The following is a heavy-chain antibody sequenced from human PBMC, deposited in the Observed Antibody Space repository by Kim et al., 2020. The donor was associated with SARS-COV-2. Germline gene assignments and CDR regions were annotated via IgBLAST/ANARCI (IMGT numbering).Heavy chain of an antibody. CDR3: DRGGGVRPHDSDREYDAFDS. CDR1: GGSISSYY. V-gene: IGHV4-59*13. CDR2: IYYSGST. D-gene: IGHD3-3*01. J-gene: IGHJ3*02. Sequence: SETLSLTCTVSGGSISSYYWSWIRQPPGKGLEWIGYIYYSGSTNYNPSLKRRVTITVYTSKNQFSLTLSSVTAAHTAVYYCDRGGGVRPHDSDREYDAFDSGGQEKILTVHS.